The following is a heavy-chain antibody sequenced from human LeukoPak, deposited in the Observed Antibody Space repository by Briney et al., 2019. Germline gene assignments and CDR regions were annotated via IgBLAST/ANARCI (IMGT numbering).Heavy chain of an antibody. J-gene: IGHJ4*02. Sequence: SQTLSLTCAISVDSLSINSPAWEWVKQSPSRGVGWLGRTYYRSKWYNDYAGSVKSRITINPDTTENQFSLQLSSVSPEDTAVYYCARAGAYYYDSSGYYSFDYWGQGTLVTVSS. CDR2: TYYRSKWYN. CDR3: ARAGAYYYDSSGYYSFDY. CDR1: VDSLSINSPA. D-gene: IGHD3-22*01. V-gene: IGHV6-1*01.